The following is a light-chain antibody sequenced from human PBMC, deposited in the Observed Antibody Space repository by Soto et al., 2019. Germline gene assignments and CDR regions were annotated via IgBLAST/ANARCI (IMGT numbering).Light chain of an antibody. J-gene: IGLJ2*01. Sequence: SVLTQPASVSGSPGQSITISCTGTSSYVGGYNYVSWYQQHPGKAPKLMIYDVTKRPSGVPDRFSGSKSGSTASLTISGLQAEDEADYYCCSYAGSYTLVFGGGTKVTVL. V-gene: IGLV2-11*01. CDR1: SSYVGGYNY. CDR2: DVT. CDR3: CSYAGSYTLV.